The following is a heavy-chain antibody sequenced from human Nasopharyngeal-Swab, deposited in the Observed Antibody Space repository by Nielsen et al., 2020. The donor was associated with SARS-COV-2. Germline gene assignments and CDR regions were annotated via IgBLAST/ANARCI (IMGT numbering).Heavy chain of an antibody. CDR2: ISGSGGST. D-gene: IGHD5-18*01. V-gene: IGHV3-23*01. Sequence: GESLKISCAASGFTFNTYTMSWVRQAPGKGLEWVSGISGSGGSTYYADSVKGRFTISRDNSKNSLYLQMNSLRAEDTAVYYCARAAFGGYSYNWFDPWGQGTLVTVSS. J-gene: IGHJ5*02. CDR1: GFTFNTYT. CDR3: ARAAFGGYSYNWFDP.